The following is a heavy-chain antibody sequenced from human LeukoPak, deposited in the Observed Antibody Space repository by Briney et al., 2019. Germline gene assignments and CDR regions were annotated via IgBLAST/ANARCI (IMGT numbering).Heavy chain of an antibody. D-gene: IGHD2-15*01. CDR3: ARVVAYYYGMDV. CDR2: IYSGGST. Sequence: GGSLRLSCAASGFTVSSNYMSWVRQAPGKGLEWVSVIYSGGSTYYADSVKGRFTISRDNSKNTLYLQMNGLRAEDTAVYYCARVVAYYYGMDVWGQGTTVTVSS. CDR1: GFTVSSNY. J-gene: IGHJ6*02. V-gene: IGHV3-66*01.